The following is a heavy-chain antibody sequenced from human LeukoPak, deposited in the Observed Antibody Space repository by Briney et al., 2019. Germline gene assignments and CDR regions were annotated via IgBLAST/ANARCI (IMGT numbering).Heavy chain of an antibody. J-gene: IGHJ4*02. Sequence: GGSLRLSCAASGFTFSSYGMHWVRQAPGKGLEWVAVVWYDGSNKYYADSVKGRFTISRDNSKNTLYLQMNSLRAEDTAVYYCARDTEGGYFDYWGQGTLVTVSS. CDR3: ARDTEGGYFDY. CDR2: VWYDGSNK. V-gene: IGHV3-33*01. CDR1: GFTFSSYG.